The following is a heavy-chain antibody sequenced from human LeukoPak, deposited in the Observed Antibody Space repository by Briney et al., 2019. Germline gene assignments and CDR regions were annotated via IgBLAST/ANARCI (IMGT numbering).Heavy chain of an antibody. Sequence: GGSLRLSCAASGFTSSTYGMHWVRQAPGKGLEWLAFIHFDGSNRYYADSVKGRFTISRDNSKNTLYLQMNNLRAEDTAVYYCAKDHSGYSYGYSNYFDYWGQGTLVTVSS. CDR1: GFTSSTYG. V-gene: IGHV3-30*02. CDR2: IHFDGSNR. J-gene: IGHJ4*02. D-gene: IGHD5-18*01. CDR3: AKDHSGYSYGYSNYFDY.